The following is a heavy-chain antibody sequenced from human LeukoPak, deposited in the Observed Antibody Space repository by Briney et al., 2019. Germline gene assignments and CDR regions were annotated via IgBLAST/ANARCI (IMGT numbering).Heavy chain of an antibody. D-gene: IGHD6-19*01. CDR1: GGSISSYY. J-gene: IGHJ4*02. Sequence: SETLSLTCTVSGGSISSYYWNWIRRPPGKGLEWIGNIYYSGSTNYNPSLKSRVTISVDTSKNQFSLRLSSVTAADTAVYYCASNKGQWLFSDWGQGTLVTVSS. CDR3: ASNKGQWLFSD. V-gene: IGHV4-59*08. CDR2: IYYSGST.